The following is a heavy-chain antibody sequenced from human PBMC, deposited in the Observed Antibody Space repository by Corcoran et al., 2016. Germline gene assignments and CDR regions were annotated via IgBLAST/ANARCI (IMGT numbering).Heavy chain of an antibody. V-gene: IGHV3-7*03. CDR1: GFTFSSYW. CDR3: ARDNIGPFGEWLFSAGMDV. CDR2: IKQDGSEK. J-gene: IGHJ6*02. D-gene: IGHD3-3*01. Sequence: EVQLVESGGGLVQPGGSLRLSCAASGFTFSSYWMSWVHQAPGKGLEWVANIKQDGSEKYYVDSVKGRFTISRDNAKNSLYLQMNSLRAEDTAVYYCARDNIGPFGEWLFSAGMDVWGQGTTVTVSS.